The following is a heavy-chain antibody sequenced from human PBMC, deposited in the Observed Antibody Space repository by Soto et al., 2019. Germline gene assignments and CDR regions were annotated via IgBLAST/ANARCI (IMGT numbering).Heavy chain of an antibody. CDR1: GGSFSGYY. CDR2: INHSGST. V-gene: IGHV4-34*01. D-gene: IGHD3-10*01. CDR3: ARGSTMVRGVTYVRYGMDV. J-gene: IGHJ6*02. Sequence: SETLSLTCAVYGGSFSGYYWSWIRQPPGKGLEWIGEINHSGSTNYNPSLKSRVTISVDTSKNQFSLKLSSVTAADTAVYYCARGSTMVRGVTYVRYGMDVWGQGTTVTVSS.